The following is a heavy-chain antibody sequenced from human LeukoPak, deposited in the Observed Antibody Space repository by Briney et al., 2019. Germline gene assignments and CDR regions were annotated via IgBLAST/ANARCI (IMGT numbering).Heavy chain of an antibody. CDR2: IKEDGSEE. CDR1: GFSFSSYW. V-gene: IGHV3-7*05. Sequence: PGGSLRLSCAASGFSFSSYWMNWVRQAPGKGLEWVGNIKEDGSEEYYVDSVKGRFTTSRDNAKNSLYLQMNSLRAEDTAVYYCARGSSSACDIWGQGTMVTVSS. D-gene: IGHD3-10*01. J-gene: IGHJ3*02. CDR3: ARGSSSACDI.